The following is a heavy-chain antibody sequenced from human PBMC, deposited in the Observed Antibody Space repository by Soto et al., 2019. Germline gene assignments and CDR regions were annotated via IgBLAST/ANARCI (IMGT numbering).Heavy chain of an antibody. Sequence: ASVKVSCKASGGTFSSYAISWVRQAPGQGLEWMGGIIPIFGTANYAQKFQGRVTITADESTSTAYMELSSLRSEDTAVYYCARSLEVVPAAHSYYYGMDGWGQGTTVTVAS. V-gene: IGHV1-69*13. CDR3: ARSLEVVPAAHSYYYGMDG. J-gene: IGHJ6*01. CDR2: IIPIFGTA. D-gene: IGHD2-2*01. CDR1: GGTFSSYA.